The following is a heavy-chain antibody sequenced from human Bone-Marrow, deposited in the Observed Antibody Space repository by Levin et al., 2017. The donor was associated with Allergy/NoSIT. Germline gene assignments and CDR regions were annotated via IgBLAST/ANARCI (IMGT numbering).Heavy chain of an antibody. CDR2: ISASGDNT. V-gene: IGHV3-23*01. CDR3: AKMSVRCSGGRCYSGDLDY. D-gene: IGHD2-15*01. J-gene: IGHJ4*02. Sequence: GGSLRLSCAASGFTFSNYAMSWVRQAPGRGLEWVSSISASGDNTYYADSVRDQFTISRDNSKNTLLLQLSSLRAEDTALYYCAKMSVRCSGGRCYSGDLDYWGQGTLVSVSS. CDR1: GFTFSNYA.